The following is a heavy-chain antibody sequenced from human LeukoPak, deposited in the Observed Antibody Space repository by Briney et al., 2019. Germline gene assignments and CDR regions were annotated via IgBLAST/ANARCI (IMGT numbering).Heavy chain of an antibody. D-gene: IGHD2-15*01. V-gene: IGHV1-46*01. CDR3: ASWGSCSGGSCYQDYYYMDV. J-gene: IGHJ6*03. CDR2: INPSGGST. CDR1: GYTFTSYY. Sequence: ASVKVSCKASGYTFTSYYMHWVRQAPGQELEWMGIINPSGGSTSYAQKFQGRVTMTRDMSTSTVYMELSSLRSEDTAVYYCASWGSCSGGSCYQDYYYMDVWGKGTTVTVSS.